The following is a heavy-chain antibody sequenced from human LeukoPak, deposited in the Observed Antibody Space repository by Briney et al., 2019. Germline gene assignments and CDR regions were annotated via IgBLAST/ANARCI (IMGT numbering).Heavy chain of an antibody. V-gene: IGHV1-69*04. Sequence: SVKVSCKASGGTFSSYAISWVRQAPGQGLEWMGRIIPILGIANYAQKFQGRVTITADKSTSTAYMELSSLRSEDTAVYYCARDLCSGGSCYYGVDVWGQGTTVTVSS. D-gene: IGHD2-15*01. J-gene: IGHJ6*02. CDR3: ARDLCSGGSCYYGVDV. CDR2: IIPILGIA. CDR1: GGTFSSYA.